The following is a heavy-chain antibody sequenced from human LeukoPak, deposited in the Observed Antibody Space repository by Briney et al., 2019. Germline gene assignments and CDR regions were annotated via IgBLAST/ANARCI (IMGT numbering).Heavy chain of an antibody. V-gene: IGHV4-30-4*08. D-gene: IGHD3-10*02. Sequence: SWIRQPPGKGLEWIGYIYKSGTTYYNPSLKSRVTLSVDTSKNHFSLKLSSVTAADTAVHYCARAYYYDRAFDIWGQGTMVTVSS. CDR3: ARAYYYDRAFDI. J-gene: IGHJ3*02. CDR2: IYKSGTT.